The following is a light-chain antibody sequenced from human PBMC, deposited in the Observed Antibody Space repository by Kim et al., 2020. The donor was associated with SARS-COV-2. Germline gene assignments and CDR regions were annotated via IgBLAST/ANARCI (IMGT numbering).Light chain of an antibody. Sequence: AIRITQSPSSLSASTGDRVTITCRASQGISSYLDWYQQKPGKAPKLLIYAASTLQSGVPSRFSGSGSGTEFTLTISCLQSEDFATYYCQQYYSYGYTFGQGTKLEI. CDR1: QGISSY. V-gene: IGKV1-8*01. J-gene: IGKJ2*01. CDR3: QQYYSYGYT. CDR2: AAS.